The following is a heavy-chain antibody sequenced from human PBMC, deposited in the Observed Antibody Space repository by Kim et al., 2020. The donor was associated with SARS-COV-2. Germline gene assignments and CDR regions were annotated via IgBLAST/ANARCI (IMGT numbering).Heavy chain of an antibody. CDR3: ARGRFDWLLYNWYFDL. V-gene: IGHV4-34*01. CDR2: INHSGST. CDR1: GGSFSGYY. J-gene: IGHJ2*01. D-gene: IGHD3-9*01. Sequence: SQTLSLTCAVYGGSFSGYYWSWIRQPPGKGLEWIGEINHSGSTNYNPSLKSRVTISVDTSKNQFSLKLSSVTAADTAVYYCARGRFDWLLYNWYFDLWGRGTLVTVSS.